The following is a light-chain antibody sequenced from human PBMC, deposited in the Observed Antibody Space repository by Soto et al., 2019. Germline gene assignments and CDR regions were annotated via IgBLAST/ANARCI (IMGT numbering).Light chain of an antibody. CDR3: QQYGNSVRT. J-gene: IGKJ1*01. CDR2: AAS. CDR1: HDISSNY. Sequence: EKVMTQSPATLSVPPGQRATVSCSASHDISSNYLAWYQQKPGQAPRLLIYAASSRASGIPDRFSGSGSGTDFTLTISRLEPEDFAVYYCQQYGNSVRTFGQGTKVDIK. V-gene: IGKV3-20*01.